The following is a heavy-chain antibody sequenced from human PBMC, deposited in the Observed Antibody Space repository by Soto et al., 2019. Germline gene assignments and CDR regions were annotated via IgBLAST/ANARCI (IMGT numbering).Heavy chain of an antibody. CDR2: ISSSSSTI. CDR3: ASDYHYYDTGGYDYDPFQH. Sequence: EVQLVESGGGLVQPGGSLRLSCAASGFTFSNYNMNWVRQAPGKGLEWVSYISSSSSTIYYADSVKGRFTISRDNAKNXLXLQMNSLREEDTAVYYCASDYHYYDTGGYDYDPFQHWGQGTLVTVSS. CDR1: GFTFSNYN. D-gene: IGHD3-22*01. J-gene: IGHJ1*01. V-gene: IGHV3-48*02.